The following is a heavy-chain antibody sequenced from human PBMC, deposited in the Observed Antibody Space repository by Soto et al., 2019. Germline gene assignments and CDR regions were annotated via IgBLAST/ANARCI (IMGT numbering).Heavy chain of an antibody. Sequence: SEALSLTCAVSGGSISSSNWWSWVRQPPGKGLEWIGQIYHSGSTNYNPSLKSRVTISVDKSKNQFSLKLSSVTAADTAVYYCARSIAVAINWFDPWGQGTMVSVSS. D-gene: IGHD6-19*01. CDR1: GGSISSSNW. J-gene: IGHJ5*02. V-gene: IGHV4-4*02. CDR2: IYHSGST. CDR3: ARSIAVAINWFDP.